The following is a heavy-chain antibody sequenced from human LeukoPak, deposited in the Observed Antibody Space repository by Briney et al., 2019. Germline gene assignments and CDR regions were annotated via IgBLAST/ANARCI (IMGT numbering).Heavy chain of an antibody. J-gene: IGHJ4*02. Sequence: GGSLRLSCAASGFTFSSYAMSWVRQAPGKGLEWVSAINNGRTCYADSVKGRFTISRDNSKNTLYLQMDSLRAEDTAVYYCAKEQVYGDGGKMCFDYWGQGTLVTVSS. CDR2: INNGRT. CDR3: AKEQVYGDGGKMCFDY. V-gene: IGHV3-23*01. D-gene: IGHD4-17*01. CDR1: GFTFSSYA.